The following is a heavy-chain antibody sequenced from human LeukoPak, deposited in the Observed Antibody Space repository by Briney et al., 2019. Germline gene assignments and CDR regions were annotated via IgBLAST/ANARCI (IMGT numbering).Heavy chain of an antibody. D-gene: IGHD4-17*01. Sequence: PGGSLRLSCAASGFTFSSCAMSWVRQAPGKGLEWVSSVSGGAGATYYADSVKGRFTISRHNSENTLYLQMNSLRAEDTAVYYCAKDLTVTTISYFDYWGQGTLVTVSS. V-gene: IGHV3-23*01. CDR3: AKDLTVTTISYFDY. CDR2: VSGGAGAT. CDR1: GFTFSSCA. J-gene: IGHJ4*02.